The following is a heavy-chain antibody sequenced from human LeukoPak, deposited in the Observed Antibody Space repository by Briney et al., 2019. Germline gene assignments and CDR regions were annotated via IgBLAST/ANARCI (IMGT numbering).Heavy chain of an antibody. CDR1: GGSFSGYY. J-gene: IGHJ4*02. CDR3: ARRGYSYGPGEYYFDY. D-gene: IGHD5-18*01. CDR2: IKQDGSEK. Sequence: ETLSLTCAVYGGSFSGYYWSWIRQPPGKGLEWVANIKQDGSEKYYVDSVKGRFTISRDNAKNSLYLQMNSLRAEDTAVYYCARRGYSYGPGEYYFDYWGQGTLVTVSS. V-gene: IGHV3-7*01.